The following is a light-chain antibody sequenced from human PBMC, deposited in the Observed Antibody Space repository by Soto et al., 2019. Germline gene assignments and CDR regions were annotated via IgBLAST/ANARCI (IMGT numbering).Light chain of an antibody. J-gene: IGKJ1*01. CDR3: QQYGGP. CDR1: QSVTHNY. CDR2: GSS. V-gene: IGKV3-20*01. Sequence: EIVLTQSPGTLSLSPGERATLSCRASQSVTHNYLVCYQQKPSQAPKLLIYGSSNRATGIPDRFSGSWSGTDFTLTISRLEPEDFAVYSCQQYGGPFGQGTKVEIK.